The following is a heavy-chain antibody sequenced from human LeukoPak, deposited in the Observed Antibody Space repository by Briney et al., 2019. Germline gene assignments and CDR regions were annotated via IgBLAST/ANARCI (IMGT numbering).Heavy chain of an antibody. CDR1: GGSITSSTYY. Sequence: ETLSLTCIVSGGSITSSTYYSGWPRQPPGKGPEWIGSIYYTGSTYYNPSLKSRVTISVDTSEIQFSLRLSSVAAADTAVYYCARHVVAYDYGDYWGQGTLVTVSS. V-gene: IGHV4-39*01. CDR2: IYYTGST. CDR3: ARHVVAYDYGDY. J-gene: IGHJ4*02. D-gene: IGHD4-17*01.